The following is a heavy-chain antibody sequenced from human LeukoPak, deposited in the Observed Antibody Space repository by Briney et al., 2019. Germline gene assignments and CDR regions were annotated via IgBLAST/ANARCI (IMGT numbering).Heavy chain of an antibody. D-gene: IGHD2-2*01. V-gene: IGHV3-74*01. Sequence: PGGSLRLSCAASGFTFSSHWMHWVRQVPGKGLVWVSRINTDGSSTSYADSVKGRFTISRDNAKNTLYLQMNSLRAEDTAVYYCALLAERYCSSTSCRRAFDIWGQGTMVTVSS. J-gene: IGHJ3*02. CDR1: GFTFSSHW. CDR2: INTDGSST. CDR3: ALLAERYCSSTSCRRAFDI.